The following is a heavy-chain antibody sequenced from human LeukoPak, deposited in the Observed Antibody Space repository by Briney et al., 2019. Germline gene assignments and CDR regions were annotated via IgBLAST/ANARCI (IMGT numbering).Heavy chain of an antibody. V-gene: IGHV4-34*01. CDR2: INHSGST. CDR3: ARLVRFLEWLLPYNWFDP. CDR1: GGSFSGYY. Sequence: PSETLSLTCAVYGGSFSGYYWSWIRQPPRKGLEWIGEINHSGSTNYNPSLKSRVTISVDTSKNQFSLKLSSVTAADTAVYYCARLVRFLEWLLPYNWFDPWGQGTLVTVSS. J-gene: IGHJ5*02. D-gene: IGHD3-3*01.